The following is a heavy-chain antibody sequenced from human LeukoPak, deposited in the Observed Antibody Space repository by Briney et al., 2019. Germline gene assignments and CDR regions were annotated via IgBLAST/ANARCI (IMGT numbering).Heavy chain of an antibody. D-gene: IGHD3-10*01. Sequence: SETLSLTCTVSGGSISNYYWSWIRQPAGKGLEWIGRIYTRGNTNYNPSLKSRVTMSVDTPENEVSLKLTSVTAADTAVYYCARIGSWQNYFDYWGQGTLVTVSP. CDR2: IYTRGNT. CDR3: ARIGSWQNYFDY. J-gene: IGHJ4*02. V-gene: IGHV4-4*07. CDR1: GGSISNYY.